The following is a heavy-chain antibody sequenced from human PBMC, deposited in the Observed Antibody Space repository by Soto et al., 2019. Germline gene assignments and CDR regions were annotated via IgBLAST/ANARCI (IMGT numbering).Heavy chain of an antibody. D-gene: IGHD3-9*01. V-gene: IGHV4-34*01. CDR3: ARVPVLRYFDWLLPHYYYYGMDV. CDR2: INHSGST. Sequence: SETLSITCAVYGGSFSGYYWSWIRQPPGKGLEWIGEINHSGSTNYNPSLKSRVTISVDTSKNQFSLKLSSVTAADTAVYYCARVPVLRYFDWLLPHYYYYGMDVWGQGTTVTVSS. J-gene: IGHJ6*02. CDR1: GGSFSGYY.